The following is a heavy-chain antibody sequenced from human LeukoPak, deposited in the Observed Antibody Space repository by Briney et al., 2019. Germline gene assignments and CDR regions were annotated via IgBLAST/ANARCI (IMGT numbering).Heavy chain of an antibody. CDR2: ISGSDDST. CDR3: SKQVDFDPADALDV. V-gene: IGHV3-23*01. CDR1: GFAFGSYA. Sequence: GGSLRLSCAASGFAFGSYAMGWVRQGPGKGLEWVSAISGSDDSTYYADSVKGRFTTSPVKSKNTLYLQMNSLSGEDTAVYYCSKQVDFDPADALDVWGQGTMVTVSS. J-gene: IGHJ3*01. D-gene: IGHD3-9*01.